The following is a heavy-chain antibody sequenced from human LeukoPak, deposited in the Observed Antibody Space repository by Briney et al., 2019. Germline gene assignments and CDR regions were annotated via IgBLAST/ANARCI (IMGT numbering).Heavy chain of an antibody. CDR3: ARDRPGGFDP. CDR2: INTDGSST. V-gene: IGHV3-74*01. CDR1: GFTFSSYW. D-gene: IGHD3-16*01. J-gene: IGHJ5*02. Sequence: GGSLRLSCAASGFTFSSYWMHWIRQLPGKGLVWVSRINTDGSSTSYADSVKGRFSISRDNAKNTLYLQMNSLRAEDTAVYYCARDRPGGFDPWGQGTLVTVSS.